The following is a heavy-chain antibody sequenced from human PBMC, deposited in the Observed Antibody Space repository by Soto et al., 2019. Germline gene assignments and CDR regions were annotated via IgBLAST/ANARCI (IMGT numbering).Heavy chain of an antibody. CDR3: AKDRGRITMVRGVIAGKRGYNWFDP. J-gene: IGHJ5*02. V-gene: IGHV3-30*18. D-gene: IGHD3-10*01. CDR1: GFTFSSYG. CDR2: ISYDGSNK. Sequence: QVQRVESGGGVVQPGRSLRLSCAASGFTFSSYGMHWVRQAPGKGLEWVAVISYDGSNKYYADSVKGRFTISRDNSKNTLYLQMNSLRAGGGAVYYCAKDRGRITMVRGVIAGKRGYNWFDPWGQGTLVTVSS.